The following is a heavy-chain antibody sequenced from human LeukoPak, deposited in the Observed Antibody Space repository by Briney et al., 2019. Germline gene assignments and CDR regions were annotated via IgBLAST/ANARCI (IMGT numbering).Heavy chain of an antibody. D-gene: IGHD3-22*01. CDR1: GFTFSNYV. CDR3: ARERYYYDSSFDY. V-gene: IGHV3-48*01. J-gene: IGHJ4*02. CDR2: ISSSSSTI. Sequence: PGGSLRLSCAASGFTFSNYVMSWVRQAPGKGLEWVSYISSSSSTIYYADSVKGRFTISRDNAKNSLYLQMNSLRAEDTAVYYCARERYYYDSSFDYWGQGTLVTVSS.